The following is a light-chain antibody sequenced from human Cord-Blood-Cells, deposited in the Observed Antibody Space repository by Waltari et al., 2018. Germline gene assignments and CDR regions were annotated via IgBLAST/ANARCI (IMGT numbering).Light chain of an antibody. CDR1: SSNIGAGYD. Sequence: QSVLTQPPSVSGAPGQRVTISCTGSSSNIGAGYDVHWYQQLPGTAPKLLIYGNSNRPSGVPDPFSGSKSGTSASLAITGLQAEDEADYYCQSYDSSLSAYVFGTGTKVTVL. J-gene: IGLJ1*01. CDR2: GNS. V-gene: IGLV1-40*01. CDR3: QSYDSSLSAYV.